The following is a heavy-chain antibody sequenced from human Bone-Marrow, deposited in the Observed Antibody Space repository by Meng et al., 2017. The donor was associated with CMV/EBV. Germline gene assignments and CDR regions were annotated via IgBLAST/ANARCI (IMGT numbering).Heavy chain of an antibody. J-gene: IGHJ4*02. CDR1: GFTFNTYW. CDR3: AWGSGPAS. Sequence: GESLKISCAASGFTFNTYWMSWVRQAPGKGLEWVANIKPDGSEKYYVDSVKGRFTISRDNAKNSLYLQMNSLRVEDTAVYHCAWGSGPASWGQETLVTVSS. CDR2: IKPDGSEK. V-gene: IGHV3-7*04.